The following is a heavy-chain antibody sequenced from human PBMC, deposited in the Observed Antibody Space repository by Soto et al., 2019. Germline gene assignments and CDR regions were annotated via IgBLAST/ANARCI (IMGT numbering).Heavy chain of an antibody. Sequence: GGSLRLSCAASGFTFSSYAMSWVRQAPGKGLEWVSAISGSGGSTYYADSVKGRFTISRDNAKNTLYLQMNSLRAEDTAVYYCAKTLRLAGYSSGWYSYFDYWGQGTLVTVSS. CDR3: AKTLRLAGYSSGWYSYFDY. CDR1: GFTFSSYA. D-gene: IGHD6-19*01. J-gene: IGHJ4*02. CDR2: ISGSGGST. V-gene: IGHV3-23*01.